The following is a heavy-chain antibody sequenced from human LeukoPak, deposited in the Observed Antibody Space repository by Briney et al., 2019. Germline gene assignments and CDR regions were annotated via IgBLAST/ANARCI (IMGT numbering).Heavy chain of an antibody. D-gene: IGHD1-26*01. J-gene: IGHJ5*02. Sequence: PGGSLRLSCAASGFTFSSYSMNWVRQAPGKGLEWVSSISSSSSYRYYADSVKGRFTISRDNAKNSLYLPMNSLRAEDTAVYYCARDKVGASNWFDPWGQGTLVTVSS. CDR1: GFTFSSYS. CDR2: ISSSSSYR. V-gene: IGHV3-21*01. CDR3: ARDKVGASNWFDP.